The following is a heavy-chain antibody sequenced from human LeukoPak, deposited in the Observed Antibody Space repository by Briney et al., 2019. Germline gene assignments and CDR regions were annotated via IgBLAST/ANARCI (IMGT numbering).Heavy chain of an antibody. CDR3: ARGADGVSSNSRGWFDP. D-gene: IGHD2-15*01. CDR1: GFTFNDYA. J-gene: IGHJ5*02. CDR2: ISWNSRSI. Sequence: GGSLRLSCATSGFTFNDYAMYWVRQAPGRGLEWVSGISWNSRSIAYADSVKGRFTISRDNAKNSLYLQMNSLRAEDTAVYYCARGADGVSSNSRGWFDPWGQGTLVTVSS. V-gene: IGHV3-9*01.